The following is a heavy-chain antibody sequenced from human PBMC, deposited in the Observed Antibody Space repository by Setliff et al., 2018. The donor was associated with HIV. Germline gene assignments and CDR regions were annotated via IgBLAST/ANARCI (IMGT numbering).Heavy chain of an antibody. Sequence: PSETLSLTCTVSGGSISSSSHYWGWIRQPPGKGLEWIGSIYFSGSTYYNPSLTGRVTISVDTSKNQFSLKLSSVTAADTAVYYCARPRYTYGTPPAFDIWGRGTVVTVSS. V-gene: IGHV4-39*01. CDR1: GGSISSSSHY. CDR2: IYFSGST. D-gene: IGHD5-18*01. CDR3: ARPRYTYGTPPAFDI. J-gene: IGHJ3*02.